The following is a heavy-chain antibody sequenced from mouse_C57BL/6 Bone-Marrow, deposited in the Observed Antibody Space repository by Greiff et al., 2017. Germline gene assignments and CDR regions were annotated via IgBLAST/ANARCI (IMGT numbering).Heavy chain of an antibody. CDR3: ARSGGNYGDYYAMDY. CDR2: IYPSDSET. J-gene: IGHJ4*01. CDR1: GYTFTSYW. Sequence: VQLKQPGAELVRPGSSVKLSCKASGYTFTSYWMDWVKQRPGQGLEWIGNIYPSDSETHYNQKFKDKATLTVAKSSSTAYMQLSSLTSEDSAVYYGARSGGNYGDYYAMDYWGQGTSVTVSS. V-gene: IGHV1-61*01. D-gene: IGHD2-1*01.